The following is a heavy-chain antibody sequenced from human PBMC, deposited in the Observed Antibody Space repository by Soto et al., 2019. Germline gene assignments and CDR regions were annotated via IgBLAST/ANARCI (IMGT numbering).Heavy chain of an antibody. V-gene: IGHV3-7*01. Sequence: PGGSLRLSCAASGFTFSSYWMSWVRQAPGKGLEWVANIKQDGSEKHYVDSVKGRFTISRDNAKNSLYLQMNSLRAEDTAVYYCARDLVVAEENWFDPWGQGTLVTVSS. CDR3: ARDLVVAEENWFDP. D-gene: IGHD2-2*01. CDR1: GFTFSSYW. CDR2: IKQDGSEK. J-gene: IGHJ5*02.